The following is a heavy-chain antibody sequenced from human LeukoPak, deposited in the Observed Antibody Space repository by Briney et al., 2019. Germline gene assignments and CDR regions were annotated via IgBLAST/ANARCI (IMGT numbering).Heavy chain of an antibody. V-gene: IGHV3-30*03. Sequence: LSLTCGVSGGSFSGYYWNWVRQAPGKGLEWVAVISYDGSNKYYADSVKGRFTISRDNSKNTLYLQMNSLRAEDTAVYYCARDPRVWFGESDAFDIWGQGTMVTVSS. CDR2: ISYDGSNK. J-gene: IGHJ3*02. D-gene: IGHD3-10*01. CDR1: GGSFSGYY. CDR3: ARDPRVWFGESDAFDI.